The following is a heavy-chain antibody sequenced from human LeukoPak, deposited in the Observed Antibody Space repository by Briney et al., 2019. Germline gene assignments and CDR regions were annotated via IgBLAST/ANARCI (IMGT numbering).Heavy chain of an antibody. V-gene: IGHV3-23*01. CDR2: LSGSGDGQ. Sequence: GGSLRLSCSASGFTFTNYGMSWVRQAPGKGLEWVSGLSGSGDGQFYADSVEGRFTISRDIFNNIWYLQMNSLRAEDTAVYYCARGCQCPSGLSSWFDPRGQGTLVAVSS. CDR3: ARGCQCPSGLSSWFDP. CDR1: GFTFTNYG. J-gene: IGHJ5*02. D-gene: IGHD1-14*01.